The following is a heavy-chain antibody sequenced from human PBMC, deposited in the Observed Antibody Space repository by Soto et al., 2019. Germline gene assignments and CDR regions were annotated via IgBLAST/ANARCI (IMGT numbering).Heavy chain of an antibody. V-gene: IGHV3-66*01. CDR3: ATAKLLLPWLFGY. D-gene: IGHD1-26*01. CDR1: GFIVSSNY. J-gene: IGHJ4*02. Sequence: EVQLVESGGGLVQPGGSLRLSCAASGFIVSSNYMSWVRQAPGKGLEWVSVIYSGGSTYYADSVKGRFTISRDDSKNPLVLQMNSLRADDTAVYYCATAKLLLPWLFGYWGQGTLVTVSS. CDR2: IYSGGST.